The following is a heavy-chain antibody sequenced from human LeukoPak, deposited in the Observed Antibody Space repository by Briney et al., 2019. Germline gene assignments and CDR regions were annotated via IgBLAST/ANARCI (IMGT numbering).Heavy chain of an antibody. Sequence: GASVEVSCKASGGTFSSYAISWVRQAPGQGLEWKGWINPNSGGTNYAQKFQGRVTMTRDTSISTAYMELSRLRSDDTAVYYCAGKVGATSPYYYYGMDVWGQGTTVTVSS. CDR2: INPNSGGT. J-gene: IGHJ6*02. D-gene: IGHD1-26*01. CDR3: AGKVGATSPYYYYGMDV. V-gene: IGHV1-2*02. CDR1: GGTFSSYA.